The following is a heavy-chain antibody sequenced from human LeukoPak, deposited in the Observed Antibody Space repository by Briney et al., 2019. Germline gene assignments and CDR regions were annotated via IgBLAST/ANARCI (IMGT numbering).Heavy chain of an antibody. CDR2: LYSGGVR. CDR1: GLSVGRNY. V-gene: IGHV3-66*01. D-gene: IGHD4-11*01. CDR3: ARAATVTTADASDI. J-gene: IGHJ3*02. Sequence: AGGSLRLSCVASGLSVGRNYMTWVRQAPGKGLEWVSVLYSGGVRYYADSVKGRFTISRDDSKNTLSLLMNNLRPDDTALYYCARAATVTTADASDIWGQGTMVTVSS.